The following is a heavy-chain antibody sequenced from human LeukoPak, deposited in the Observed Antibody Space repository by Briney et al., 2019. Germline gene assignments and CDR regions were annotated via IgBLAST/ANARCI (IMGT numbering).Heavy chain of an antibody. CDR2: ISVSGNT. CDR3: AKAPVTTCSGAYCYPFDY. V-gene: IGHV3-23*01. D-gene: IGHD2-15*01. Sequence: ETLSLTCAVYGGSFSGYYWSWVRQGPGKGLEWVSAISVSGNTYHADSVKGRFTISRDSSKNTLYLQMNSLRAGDAAVYYCAKAPVTTCSGAYCYPFDYWSQGTLVTVSS. CDR1: GGSFSGYY. J-gene: IGHJ4*02.